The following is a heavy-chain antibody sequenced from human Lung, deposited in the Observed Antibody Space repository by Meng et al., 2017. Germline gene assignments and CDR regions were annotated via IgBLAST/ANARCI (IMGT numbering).Heavy chain of an antibody. V-gene: IGHV4/OR15-8*02. CDR1: GGSISSIDW. CDR2: IYHGGDT. CDR3: ASWIYSCGWQ. J-gene: IGHJ4*02. D-gene: IGHD6-19*01. Sequence: QVALQWSGPGLVKPSGTLSLTCVVSGGSISSIDWWSWVRQPPGKGLEWIGEIYHGGDTNYNPSLKSRVTIAIDRSKNQFSLKLSSVTAADTAVYYCASWIYSCGWQWGQGTLVTVSS.